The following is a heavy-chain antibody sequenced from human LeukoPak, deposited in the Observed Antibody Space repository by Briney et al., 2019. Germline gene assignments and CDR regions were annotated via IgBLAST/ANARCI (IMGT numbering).Heavy chain of an antibody. J-gene: IGHJ4*02. CDR1: AFRFSSYG. Sequence: GGSLRLSCAASAFRFSSYGMHWVRQAPGKGPEWVAFIRSDSSNQYYADSVKGRFTISRDNSKNTLYLQMNSLRAEDTAVYYGAKVPLSSSGWDREYYFDYRGQGTLVTVSS. V-gene: IGHV3-30*02. CDR3: AKVPLSSSGWDREYYFDY. CDR2: IRSDSSNQ. D-gene: IGHD6-19*01.